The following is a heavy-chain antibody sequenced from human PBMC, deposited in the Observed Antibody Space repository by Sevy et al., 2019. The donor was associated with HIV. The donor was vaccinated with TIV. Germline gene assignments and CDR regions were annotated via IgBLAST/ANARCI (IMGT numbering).Heavy chain of an antibody. Sequence: ASVKVSCKISGYTFNTYDITWVRQAPGQGPECMGRISPHNGDTNYAPKFQGRVTMITDKSTSTAYMELRSLRSDDTAVYYCARAHCSGGRCYSLAYWGQGTLVTISS. CDR1: GYTFNTYD. CDR2: ISPHNGDT. D-gene: IGHD2-15*01. V-gene: IGHV1-18*01. CDR3: ARAHCSGGRCYSLAY. J-gene: IGHJ4*02.